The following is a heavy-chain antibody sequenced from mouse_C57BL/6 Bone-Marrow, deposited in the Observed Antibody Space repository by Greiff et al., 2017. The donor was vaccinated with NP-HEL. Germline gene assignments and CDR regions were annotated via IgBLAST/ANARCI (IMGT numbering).Heavy chain of an antibody. V-gene: IGHV1-55*01. CDR2: IYPGGGST. J-gene: IGHJ3*01. D-gene: IGHD2-3*01. Sequence: QVQLQQSGAELVKPGASVKMSCKASGYTFTSYWITWVKQRPGQGLEWIGDIYPGGGSTNYTEKFKSRATLTVDTSSSTAYMQLSSLSSEDSAVYYCARGGWLLRGAYWDRGTVITVTA. CDR3: ARGGWLLRGAY. CDR1: GYTFTSYW.